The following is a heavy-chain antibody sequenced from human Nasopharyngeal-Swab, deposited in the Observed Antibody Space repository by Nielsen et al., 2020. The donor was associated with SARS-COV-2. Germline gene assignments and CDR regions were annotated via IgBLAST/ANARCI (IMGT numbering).Heavy chain of an antibody. CDR2: ITYEGAKT. Sequence: GGSLRLARSAYGFTVNNYGMDWVRQAPGKGMEWVAVITYEGAKTFYADSVKGRFTISRDSSENTLYLQMDSLRGEDTAVYYCAKASQFFWFGQFRKDAFVLWGQGTMVTVFS. J-gene: IGHJ3*01. CDR3: AKASQFFWFGQFRKDAFVL. V-gene: IGHV3-30*18. CDR1: GFTVNNYG. D-gene: IGHD3-10*01.